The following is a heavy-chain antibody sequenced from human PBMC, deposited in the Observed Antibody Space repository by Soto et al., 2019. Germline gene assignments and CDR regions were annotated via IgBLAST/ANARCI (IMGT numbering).Heavy chain of an antibody. V-gene: IGHV3-48*03. J-gene: IGHJ6*02. CDR2: ISSSGSTI. CDR1: GFTFSSYE. D-gene: IGHD5-18*01. CDR3: ARVADTANYGMDV. Sequence: PGGSLRLSCAASGFTFSSYEMNWVRQAPGKGLEWVSYISSSGSTIYYADSVKGRFTISRDNAKNSLYLQMNGLRAEDTAVYYCARVADTANYGMDVWGQGTTVTVS.